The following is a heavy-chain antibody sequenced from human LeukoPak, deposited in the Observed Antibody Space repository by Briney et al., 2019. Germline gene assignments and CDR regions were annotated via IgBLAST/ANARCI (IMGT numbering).Heavy chain of an antibody. J-gene: IGHJ6*03. Sequence: ASVKVSCKASGYTFTGYYMHWVRQAPGQGLEWMGWINPNSGGANYAQKFQGRVAMTRDTSISTAYMEVSRLRSDDTAVYYCARVFYAKDIVVVPAYYYYYLDVWGEGTTVTVSS. CDR3: ARVFYAKDIVVVPAYYYYYLDV. D-gene: IGHD2-2*01. CDR1: GYTFTGYY. V-gene: IGHV1-2*02. CDR2: INPNSGGA.